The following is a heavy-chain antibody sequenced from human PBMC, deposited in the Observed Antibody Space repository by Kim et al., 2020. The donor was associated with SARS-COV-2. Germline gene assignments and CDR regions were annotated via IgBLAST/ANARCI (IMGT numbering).Heavy chain of an antibody. Sequence: SETLSLTCTVSGGSISSSTYYWGWIRQPPGKGLEWIGTIYYSGSTYYNPSLKSRVTISVDTSKKQFFLKLSSVTAADTAVYYCGRSLAVRGEYHNWFDP. CDR1: GGSISSSTYY. CDR3: GRSLAVRGEYHNWFDP. J-gene: IGHJ5*02. V-gene: IGHV4-39*01. D-gene: IGHD6-6*01. CDR2: IYYSGST.